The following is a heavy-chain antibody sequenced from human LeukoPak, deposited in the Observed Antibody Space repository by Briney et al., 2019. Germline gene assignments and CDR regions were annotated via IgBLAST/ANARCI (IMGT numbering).Heavy chain of an antibody. CDR1: GGSFSGYY. V-gene: IGHV4-34*01. CDR3: VRGDYYGLDV. CDR2: INHSGST. Sequence: SETLSLTCAVYGGSFSGYYWSWIRQPPGKGLEWIGEINHSGSTNYNPSLKSRVTISVDTSKNQFSLKLSSVTAADTAVYYCVRGDYYGLDVWGQGTTVTVSS. J-gene: IGHJ6*02.